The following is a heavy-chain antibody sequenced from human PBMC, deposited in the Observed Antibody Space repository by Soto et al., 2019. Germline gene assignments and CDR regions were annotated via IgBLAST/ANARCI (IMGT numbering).Heavy chain of an antibody. V-gene: IGHV4-59*08. J-gene: IGHJ4*02. CDR3: ARLILHCSSTRCYAYFDY. D-gene: IGHD2-2*01. Sequence: SETLSLTCTVSGGSISSYYWSWIRQPPGKGLEWIGYIYYSGSTNYNPSLKSRVTISVDTSKNQFSLKLSSVTAADTAVYYCARLILHCSSTRCYAYFDYWGQGTLVTVYS. CDR2: IYYSGST. CDR1: GGSISSYY.